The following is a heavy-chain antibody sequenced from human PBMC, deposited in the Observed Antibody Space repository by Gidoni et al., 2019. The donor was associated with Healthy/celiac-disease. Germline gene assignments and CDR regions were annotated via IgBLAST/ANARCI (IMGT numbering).Heavy chain of an antibody. V-gene: IGHV4-34*01. CDR2: INHSGST. Sequence: QVQLQQWGAGLLKPSETLSLTCAVYGGSFSGYYWSWIRQPPGKGLEWIGEINHSGSTNYNPSLKSRVTISVDTSKNQFSLKLSSVTAADTAVYYCARGMSHGYSSSWRWRYNFDYWGQGTLVTVSS. J-gene: IGHJ4*02. D-gene: IGHD6-13*01. CDR1: GGSFSGYY. CDR3: ARGMSHGYSSSWRWRYNFDY.